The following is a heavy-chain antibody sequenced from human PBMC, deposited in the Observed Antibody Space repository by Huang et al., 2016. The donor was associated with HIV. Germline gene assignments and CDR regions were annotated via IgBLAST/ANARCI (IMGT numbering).Heavy chain of an antibody. CDR1: GGSFRNFA. V-gene: IGHV1-69*01. D-gene: IGHD3-22*01. CDR3: ATVYYYDTSGPQIGYFDN. Sequence: QVQLVQSGAEVKKPGSSVKVSCKASGGSFRNFAIGWVRQAPGQGLAWLGGIIPTLGTAKHEQKYQARVTILEAESTGTAYMGLCSLRSEDTAVYYCATVYYYDTSGPQIGYFDNWGQGTLVTVSS. J-gene: IGHJ4*02. CDR2: IIPTLGTA.